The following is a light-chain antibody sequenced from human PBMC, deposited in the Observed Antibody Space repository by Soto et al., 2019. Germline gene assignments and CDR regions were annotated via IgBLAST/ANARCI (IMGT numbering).Light chain of an antibody. CDR1: YSNIGGNT. Sequence: QSVLTQPPSASGTPGQTVAISCSGSYSNIGGNTVNWYQQLPGTAPRALIYSNNMRPSGVPDRFSGSKSGTSASLAISGLQSEDEAEYYCASWDDSLYGVIFGGGTKVTVL. V-gene: IGLV1-44*01. CDR3: ASWDDSLYGVI. J-gene: IGLJ2*01. CDR2: SNN.